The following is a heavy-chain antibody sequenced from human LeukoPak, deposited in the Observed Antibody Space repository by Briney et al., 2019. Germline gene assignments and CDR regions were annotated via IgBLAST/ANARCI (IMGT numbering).Heavy chain of an antibody. CDR2: INPSGGST. V-gene: IGHV1-46*01. J-gene: IGHJ4*02. CDR1: GYTFTSYY. Sequence: ASVKVSCKASGYTFTSYYMHWVRQAPGQGLEWMGIINPSGGSTSYAQKFQGSVTMTRDTSISTAYMELSRLRSDDTAVYYCARDRSLLWFGELNYWGQGTLVTVSS. CDR3: ARDRSLLWFGELNY. D-gene: IGHD3-10*01.